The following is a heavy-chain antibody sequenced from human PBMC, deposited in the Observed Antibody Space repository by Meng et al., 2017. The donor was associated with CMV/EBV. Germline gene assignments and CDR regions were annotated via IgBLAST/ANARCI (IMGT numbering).Heavy chain of an antibody. J-gene: IGHJ5*02. Sequence: GSCSGNYWSWIRQPPGKGLEWIGEINHSRSTNYNPSLKSRVTISVDTSKNQFSLKLSSVTAADTAVYYCARRVGRVVPAAIHWFDPWGQGTLVTVSS. CDR2: INHSRST. CDR3: ARRVGRVVPAAIHWFDP. CDR1: GSCSGNY. V-gene: IGHV4-34*01. D-gene: IGHD2-2*01.